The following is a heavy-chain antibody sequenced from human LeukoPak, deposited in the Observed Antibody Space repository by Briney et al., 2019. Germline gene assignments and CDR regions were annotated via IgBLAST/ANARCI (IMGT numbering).Heavy chain of an antibody. D-gene: IGHD5-12*01. CDR2: ISSSSSYI. CDR3: ARAYIVATSLGY. J-gene: IGHJ4*02. Sequence: PGGSLRLSCAASGFTFSSYSMNWVRQAPGKGLEWVSSISSSSSYIYYADSVKGRFTISRDNAKNSLYLQMNSLRAEDTAEYYCARAYIVATSLGYWGQGTLVTVSS. V-gene: IGHV3-21*01. CDR1: GFTFSSYS.